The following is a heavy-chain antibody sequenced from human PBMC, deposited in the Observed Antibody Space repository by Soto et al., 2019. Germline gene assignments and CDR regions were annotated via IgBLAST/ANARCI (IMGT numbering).Heavy chain of an antibody. J-gene: IGHJ3*02. CDR1: GFTFSDHY. CDR3: VRVISIVGTPTGAFDS. D-gene: IGHD1-26*01. Sequence: EVQLVESGGGLVQPGGSLRLSCAASGFTFSDHYMDWVRQAPGKGPEWVGRIRNRPNSYTTEYAASVKGRFTISRDDSKSSLYLQMNSLKTEDTAVYYCVRVISIVGTPTGAFDSWGQGTMVTVSS. V-gene: IGHV3-72*01. CDR2: IRNRPNSYTT.